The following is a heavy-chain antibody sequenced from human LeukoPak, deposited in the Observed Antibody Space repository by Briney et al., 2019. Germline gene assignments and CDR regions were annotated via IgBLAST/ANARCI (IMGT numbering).Heavy chain of an antibody. CDR1: GFTFSSYG. J-gene: IGHJ3*02. V-gene: IGHV3-23*01. CDR2: ISGSGGST. D-gene: IGHD3-10*01. CDR3: AKAFFYGSGSSHPHDAFDI. Sequence: GGSLRLSCAASGFTFSSYGMSWVRQAPGKGLEWVSAISGSGGSTYYADSVKGRFTISRDNSKNTLYLQMNSLRAEDTAVYYCAKAFFYGSGSSHPHDAFDIWGQGTMVTVSS.